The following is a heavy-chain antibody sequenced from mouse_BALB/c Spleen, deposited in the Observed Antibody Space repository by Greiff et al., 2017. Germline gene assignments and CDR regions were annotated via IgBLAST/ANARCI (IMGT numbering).Heavy chain of an antibody. V-gene: IGHV1-55*01. J-gene: IGHJ4*01. CDR2: IYPGSGST. CDR3: ARTRYDYAMDY. Sequence: VQLQQPGAELVKPGTSVKLSCKASGYNFTSYWINWVKLRPGQGLEWIGDIYPGSGSTNYNEKFKSKATLTVDTSSSTAYMQLSSLVSEDSALYYCARTRYDYAMDYWGQGTSVTVSS. CDR1: GYNFTSYW. D-gene: IGHD2-4*01.